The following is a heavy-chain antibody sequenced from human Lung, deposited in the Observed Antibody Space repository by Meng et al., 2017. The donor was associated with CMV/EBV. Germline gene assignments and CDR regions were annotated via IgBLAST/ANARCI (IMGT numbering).Heavy chain of an antibody. D-gene: IGHD3-10*01. V-gene: IGHV1-8*03. CDR2: VNPNSGDK. CDR3: ARGGGLRHWSWVDS. J-gene: IGHJ4*02. Sequence: SGNTITNHDRNWVRRATGQGLEWMGWVNPNSGDKGNAQKYQGRLTITTNTAISTAYMELTSLTSEATAVYYGARGGGLRHWSWVDSWGQGTLVTVSS. CDR1: GNTITNHD.